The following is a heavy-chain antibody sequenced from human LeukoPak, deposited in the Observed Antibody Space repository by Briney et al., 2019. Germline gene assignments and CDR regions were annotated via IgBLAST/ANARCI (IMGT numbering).Heavy chain of an antibody. D-gene: IGHD3-10*01. V-gene: IGHV4-59*01. CDR1: GGSISSYY. J-gene: IGHJ4*02. CDR3: ARVPGVGFGESTPSYYIDY. CDR2: IYYGGGT. Sequence: TSETLSLTCTVSGGSISSYYWSWIRQPPGKGLEWMGYIYYGGGTNYNPSLKSRVTISGDTSKNQFSLKLSSVTAADTAVYYCARVPGVGFGESTPSYYIDYWGQGTLVTVSS.